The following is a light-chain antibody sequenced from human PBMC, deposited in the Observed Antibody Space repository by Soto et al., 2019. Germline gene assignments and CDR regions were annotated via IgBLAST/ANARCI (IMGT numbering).Light chain of an antibody. J-gene: IGLJ3*02. CDR2: NNN. Sequence: QSALAQPPSVSGTPGQRVTISCSGSSSNIGTNVVNWYQQFPGTAPKLLIFNNNNRPSGVPDRFSGSKSGSSASLAISGLLSEDEADYYCAGWDERLSGPVFGGGIK. V-gene: IGLV1-44*01. CDR1: SSNIGTNV. CDR3: AGWDERLSGPV.